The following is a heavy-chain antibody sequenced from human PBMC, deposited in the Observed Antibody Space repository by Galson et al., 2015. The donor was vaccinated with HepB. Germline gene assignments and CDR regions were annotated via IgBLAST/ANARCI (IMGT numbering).Heavy chain of an antibody. CDR3: AREAGYCSGGSCDNWFDP. Sequence: PALVKPTQTLTLTCTFSGFSLSTSGMRASWIRQPPGKALEWLARIDWDDDKFYSTSLKTRLTISKDTSKNQVVLTMTNMDPVDTATYYCAREAGYCSGGSCDNWFDPWGQGTLVTVSS. CDR1: GFSLSTSGMR. V-gene: IGHV2-70*04. J-gene: IGHJ5*02. D-gene: IGHD2-15*01. CDR2: IDWDDDK.